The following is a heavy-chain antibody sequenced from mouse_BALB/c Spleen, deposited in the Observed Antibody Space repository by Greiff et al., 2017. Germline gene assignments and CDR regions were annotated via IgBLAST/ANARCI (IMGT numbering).Heavy chain of an antibody. CDR3: ARLRYYAMDY. Sequence: EVQLVESGGGLVKPGGSLKLSCAASGFTFSDYYMYWVRQTPEKRLEWVATINSNGGSTYYPDSVKGRFTISRDNAKNTLYLQMSSLKSEDTAMYYCARLRYYAMDYWGQGTSVTVSS. CDR1: GFTFSDYY. CDR2: INSNGGST. V-gene: IGHV5-6-3*01. J-gene: IGHJ4*01.